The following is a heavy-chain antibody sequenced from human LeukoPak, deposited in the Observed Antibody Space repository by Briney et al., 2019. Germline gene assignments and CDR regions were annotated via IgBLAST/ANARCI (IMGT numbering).Heavy chain of an antibody. CDR3: ARDLEDSSGYYPGY. CDR2: IKQDGSEK. CDR1: GFTFSSYW. V-gene: IGHV3-7*01. D-gene: IGHD3-22*01. J-gene: IGHJ4*02. Sequence: GGSLRLSCAASGFTFSSYWMSWVRQAPGKGLEWVANIKQDGSEKYYVDSVKGRFTISRDNAKNSLYLQMNSLRAEDTAVYYCARDLEDSSGYYPGYWSQGTLVTVSS.